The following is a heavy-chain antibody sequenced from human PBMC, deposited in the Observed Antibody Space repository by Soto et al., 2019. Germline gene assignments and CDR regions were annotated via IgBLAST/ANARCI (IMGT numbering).Heavy chain of an antibody. CDR3: ARDPGAASFDF. D-gene: IGHD2-15*01. Sequence: ASVKVSFKASGYTFTSYGISWVRQAPGQGLEWMGWISAYNGNTKFAQKLQGRVTMTTDTSTSTAYMELRSLRSDDTAVYFCARDPGAASFDFWAQGTLVTVSS. J-gene: IGHJ4*02. CDR2: ISAYNGNT. V-gene: IGHV1-18*01. CDR1: GYTFTSYG.